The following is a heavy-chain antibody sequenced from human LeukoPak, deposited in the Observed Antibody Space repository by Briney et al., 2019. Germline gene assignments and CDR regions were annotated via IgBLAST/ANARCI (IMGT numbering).Heavy chain of an antibody. Sequence: GGSLRLSCAASGFTFSTSWMHWVRQTPGEGLAWVSLIDSDGSRTNYADSVKGRFTISRDNAKNTLYLQMNSLRAEDTAVYYCARDLEDSSPFGAFDMWGQGTMVTVSS. CDR1: GFTFSTSW. CDR2: IDSDGSRT. CDR3: ARDLEDSSPFGAFDM. J-gene: IGHJ3*02. D-gene: IGHD3-22*01. V-gene: IGHV3-74*01.